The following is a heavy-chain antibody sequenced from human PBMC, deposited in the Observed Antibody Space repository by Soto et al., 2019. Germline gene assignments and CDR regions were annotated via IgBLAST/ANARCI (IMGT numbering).Heavy chain of an antibody. CDR1: GFTFSSSI. Sequence: QMQLVQSGPEVKKPGTSVKVSCKASGFTFSSSIVQWGRQARGQRLEWVGWIVVGSGHTNYGKKFQERVHITRTMSTSTVYMELSSLRSEDTAVYYCAAPDFGDYWYFDLWGRGTLVTVSS. CDR3: AAPDFGDYWYFDL. CDR2: IVVGSGHT. V-gene: IGHV1-58*01. J-gene: IGHJ2*01. D-gene: IGHD4-17*01.